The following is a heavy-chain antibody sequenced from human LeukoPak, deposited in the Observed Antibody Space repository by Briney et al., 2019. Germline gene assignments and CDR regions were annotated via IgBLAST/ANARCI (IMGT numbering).Heavy chain of an antibody. CDR2: INSDGRST. V-gene: IGHV3-74*01. CDR3: VRDGVSTIPLDY. D-gene: IGHD2-21*01. Sequence: GGSLRLSCVASGFTFSRYWMHWVRQAPGKGLVWVSRINSDGRSTNYADSVKGRFTISRDNAKNTLYLQMNSLRAEDTAVYYCVRDGVSTIPLDYWGQGSLVTVSS. J-gene: IGHJ4*02. CDR1: GFTFSRYW.